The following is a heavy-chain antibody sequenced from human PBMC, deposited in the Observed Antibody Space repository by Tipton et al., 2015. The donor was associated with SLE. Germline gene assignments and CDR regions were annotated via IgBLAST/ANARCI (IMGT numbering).Heavy chain of an antibody. CDR2: VNPHSANT. CDR3: ARGHSNSGGYYGMDV. V-gene: IGHV1-8*01. J-gene: IGHJ6*02. Sequence: QSGAEVKKPGASVKVSCKASGYTFTSYDINWVRQATGQGLEWMGWVNPHSANTGYAQNFQGRVTMTRNLSTSTAYMDLSSLRSEDTAVYYCARGHSNSGGYYGMDVWGQGTTVTVSS. D-gene: IGHD7-27*01. CDR1: GYTFTSYD.